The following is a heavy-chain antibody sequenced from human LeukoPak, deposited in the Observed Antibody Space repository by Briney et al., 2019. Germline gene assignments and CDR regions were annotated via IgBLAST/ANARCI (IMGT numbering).Heavy chain of an antibody. V-gene: IGHV4-59*12. J-gene: IGHJ5*02. Sequence: SETLSLTCTVSGGSISSYYWSWIRQPPGKGLEWIGYIYHSGSTYYNPSLKSRVTISVDTSKNQLSLKLSSVTAADTAVYYCARESNYYGSGTGWFDPWGQGTLVTVSS. CDR1: GGSISSYY. CDR3: ARESNYYGSGTGWFDP. CDR2: IYHSGST. D-gene: IGHD3-10*01.